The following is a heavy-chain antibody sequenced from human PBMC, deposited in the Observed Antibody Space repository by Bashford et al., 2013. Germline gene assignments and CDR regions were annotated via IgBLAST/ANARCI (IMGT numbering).Heavy chain of an antibody. CDR3: ARESYYDNSGLATPGRF. J-gene: IGHJ4*02. D-gene: IGHD3-22*01. V-gene: IGHV1-2*02. CDR1: GYTFSDYY. Sequence: ASVKVSCKASGYTFSDYYIHWVRQAPGQGLEWMGRXNLPAVTQTMHRSFRGGVTMTSDTSISTAYMALSTLRSDDTALYYCARESYYDNSGLATPGRFWGQGTLVTVSS. CDR2: XNLPAVT.